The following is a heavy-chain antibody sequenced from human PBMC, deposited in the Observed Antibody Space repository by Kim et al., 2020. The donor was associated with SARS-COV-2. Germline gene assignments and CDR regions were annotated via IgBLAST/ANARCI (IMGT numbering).Heavy chain of an antibody. CDR3: AKVQQQLDWDVSVDY. Sequence: GGSLRLSCAASGFTFDDYAMHWVRQAPGKGLEWVSLISGDGGSTYYADSVKGRFTISRDNSKNSLYLQMNSLRTEDTALYYCAKVQQQLDWDVSVDYWGQGTLVTVSS. CDR2: ISGDGGST. D-gene: IGHD6-13*01. J-gene: IGHJ4*02. V-gene: IGHV3-43*02. CDR1: GFTFDDYA.